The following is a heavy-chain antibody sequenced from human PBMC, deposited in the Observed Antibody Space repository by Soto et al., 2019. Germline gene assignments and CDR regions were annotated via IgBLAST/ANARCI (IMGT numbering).Heavy chain of an antibody. CDR2: ISGSGGST. CDR1: GFTFSSYA. Sequence: EVQLLESGGGLGQPGGSLSLSCEASGFTFSSYAMSWGRQAPGKGLEWVAGISGSGGSTYYADSVRGRFTISRDNSKNTVYLQMNSLRVEDRAVYYCAKRMYNDMRSGLDVWGQGTTVTVSS. V-gene: IGHV3-23*01. D-gene: IGHD1-1*01. J-gene: IGHJ6*02. CDR3: AKRMYNDMRSGLDV.